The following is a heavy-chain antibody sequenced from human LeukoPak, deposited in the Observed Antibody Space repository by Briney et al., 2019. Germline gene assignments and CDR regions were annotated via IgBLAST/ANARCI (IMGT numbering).Heavy chain of an antibody. V-gene: IGHV1-18*01. CDR1: GYTFVTYG. J-gene: IGHJ6*03. CDR3: ARGGLYDFWSGYYMPSYYYYYMDV. D-gene: IGHD3-3*01. Sequence: ASVKVSCKTSGYTFVTYGINWVRQAPGQGLEWMGWISAYNGNTNYGQKFQGRVTMTTDTSTSTAYMELRSLRSDDTAVYYCARGGLYDFWSGYYMPSYYYYYMDVWGKGTTVTVSS. CDR2: ISAYNGNT.